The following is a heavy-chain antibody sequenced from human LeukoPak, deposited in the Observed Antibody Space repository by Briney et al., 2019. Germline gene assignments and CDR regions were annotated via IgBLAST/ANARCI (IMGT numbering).Heavy chain of an antibody. CDR1: GFTFSSYS. V-gene: IGHV3-7*01. D-gene: IGHD2/OR15-2a*01. J-gene: IGHJ6*03. Sequence: GGSLRLSCAASGFTFSSYSMNWVRQAPGKGLEWVANIKQDGSEKYYVDSVKGRFTISRDNAKNSLYLQMNSLRAEDTAVYYCARDNRILVMKHYYYYMDVWGKGTTVTVSS. CDR2: IKQDGSEK. CDR3: ARDNRILVMKHYYYYMDV.